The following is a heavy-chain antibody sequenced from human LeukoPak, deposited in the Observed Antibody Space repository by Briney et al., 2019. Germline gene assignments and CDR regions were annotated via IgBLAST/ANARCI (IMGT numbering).Heavy chain of an antibody. CDR2: INPNSGGT. CDR3: ARDISMIRGIMSPFDY. J-gene: IGHJ4*02. CDR1: GYTFTGYY. V-gene: IGHV1-2*02. D-gene: IGHD3-10*01. Sequence: GASVRVSCKASGYTFTGYYMHWVRQAPGQGLEWTGWINPNSGGTNYAQKFQGRVTMTRDTSISTAYMELNRLRSDDTAVYYCARDISMIRGIMSPFDYWGQGTLVTVSS.